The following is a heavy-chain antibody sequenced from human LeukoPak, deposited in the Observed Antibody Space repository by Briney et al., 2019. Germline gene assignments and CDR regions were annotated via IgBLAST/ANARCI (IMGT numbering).Heavy chain of an antibody. CDR1: GGSISSSSYY. J-gene: IGHJ4*02. V-gene: IGHV4-39*02. CDR3: ARDVLPAASLDY. D-gene: IGHD2-2*01. Sequence: PSETLSLTCTVSGGSISSSSYYWGWIRQPPGKGLEWIGSIYYSGSTYYNPSLKSRVTISVDTSKNQFSLKLSSVTAADTAVYYCARDVLPAASLDYWGQGTLVTVSS. CDR2: IYYSGST.